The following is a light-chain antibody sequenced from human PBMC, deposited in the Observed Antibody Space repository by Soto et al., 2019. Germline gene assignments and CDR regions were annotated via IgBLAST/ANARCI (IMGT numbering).Light chain of an antibody. CDR1: QDISKY. J-gene: IGKJ1*01. Sequence: DIQMTQSPSSLSASVGDRVTIACQASQDISKYLNWYQFRPGQAPKLLIYDASNLETGVPSRFRGSGSGTEFTLTISSLQPDDFATYYCQQFNTSPWTFGQGTKVEIK. CDR2: DAS. CDR3: QQFNTSPWT. V-gene: IGKV1-33*01.